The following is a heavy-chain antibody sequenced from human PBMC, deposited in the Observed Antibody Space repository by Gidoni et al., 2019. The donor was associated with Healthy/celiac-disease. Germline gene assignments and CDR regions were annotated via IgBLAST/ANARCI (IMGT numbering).Heavy chain of an antibody. Sequence: QLQLQESGPGLVKPSETLSLTCTVSGGAISSSSYYWGWIRQPPGKGLEWIGSIYYSGSTYYNPSLKSRVTISVDTSKNQFSLKLSSVTAADTAVYYCASRDGYSYGDDAFECHAPRDNGHRLF. J-gene: IGHJ3*01. D-gene: IGHD5-18*01. CDR1: GGAISSSSYY. CDR3: ASRDGYSYGDDAFEC. CDR2: IYYSGST. V-gene: IGHV4-39*01.